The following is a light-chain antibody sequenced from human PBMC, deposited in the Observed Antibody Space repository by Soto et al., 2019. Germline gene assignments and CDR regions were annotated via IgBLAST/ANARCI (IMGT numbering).Light chain of an antibody. CDR2: RNN. J-gene: IGLJ2*01. Sequence: QPVLTQPPSASGTPGQRVTISCSGSSSNIGSNYVYWYQQLPGTAPKLLIYRNNQRPSGVPDRFSGSKSGTSASLAISGLRSEDEADYYCAAWDDSLSGPVFGGGTKVPS. CDR1: SSNIGSNY. CDR3: AAWDDSLSGPV. V-gene: IGLV1-47*01.